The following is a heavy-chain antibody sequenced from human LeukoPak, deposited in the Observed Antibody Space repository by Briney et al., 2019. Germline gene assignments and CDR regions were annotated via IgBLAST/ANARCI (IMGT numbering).Heavy chain of an antibody. CDR1: GFTFSSYA. Sequence: GGSLRLSCVDSGFTFSSYAVSWVRQVPGKGLEWVSGISDSGGSTYYADSVKGRSTISRDNSKNTLYLQMNSLRAEDTAVYYCASRQGLGWHYVNWGQGTLVTVSS. J-gene: IGHJ4*02. V-gene: IGHV3-23*01. CDR3: ASRQGLGWHYVN. D-gene: IGHD3-10*02. CDR2: ISDSGGST.